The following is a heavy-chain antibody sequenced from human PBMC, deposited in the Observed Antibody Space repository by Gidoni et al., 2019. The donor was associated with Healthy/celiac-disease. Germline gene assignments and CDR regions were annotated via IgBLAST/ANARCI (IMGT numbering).Heavy chain of an antibody. D-gene: IGHD2-2*02. V-gene: IGHV3-23*01. CDR2: ISGSGGST. J-gene: IGHJ4*02. CDR1: GFTFGSHA. CDR3: AKGGPPDIVVVPAAILFDY. Sequence: EVQLLASGGGWVQPGGSLRLSCAASGFTFGSHAMSWVRQAPGKGLGWVSAISGSGGSTYYADSVKGRFTISRDNSKNTLYLQMNSLRAEDTAVYYCAKGGPPDIVVVPAAILFDYWGQGTLVTVSS.